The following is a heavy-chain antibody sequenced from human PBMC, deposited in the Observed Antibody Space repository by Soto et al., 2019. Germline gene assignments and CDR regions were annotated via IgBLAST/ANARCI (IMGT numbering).Heavy chain of an antibody. J-gene: IGHJ4*02. V-gene: IGHV3-15*01. CDR1: GFTFSNAW. CDR2: IKSKTDGGTT. Sequence: GYLRLSCAASGFTFSNAWMTWVRQAPGKGLEWVGRIKSKTDGGTTDYAAVVKGRFTISRDDSKNTVYLQMNGLEAEDTAVYYCSTKRTGITTIGPGYWGQGTLVTVSS. CDR3: STKRTGITTIGPGY. D-gene: IGHD1-20*01.